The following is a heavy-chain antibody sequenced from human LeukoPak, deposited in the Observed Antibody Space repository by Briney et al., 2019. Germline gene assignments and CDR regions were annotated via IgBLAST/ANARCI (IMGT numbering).Heavy chain of an antibody. CDR1: GFTFSSYA. Sequence: GGSLRLSCTASGFTFSSYAMSWVRQAPGKGLEWVSAISGSGGSTYCADSVKGRFTISRDNSKNTLYLQMNSLRAEDTAVYYCAKALGYSYGPFDYWGQGTLVTVSS. CDR2: ISGSGGST. CDR3: AKALGYSYGPFDY. J-gene: IGHJ4*02. V-gene: IGHV3-23*01. D-gene: IGHD5-18*01.